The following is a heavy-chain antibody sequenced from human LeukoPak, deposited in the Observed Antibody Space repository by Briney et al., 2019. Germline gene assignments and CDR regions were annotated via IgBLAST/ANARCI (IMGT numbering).Heavy chain of an antibody. CDR3: AKDARLCGGDCFTTIDF. V-gene: IGHV3-23*01. J-gene: IGHJ3*01. D-gene: IGHD2-21*02. Sequence: GGSLRLSCAASGFTFSNYGLSWVRQAPGQGLEWVSSISDSSGSRTPYADSVKGRFTISRDNSKNTLYLQMNDLRVEDTAIYYCAKDARLCGGDCFTTIDFWGQGTMVTVSS. CDR2: ISDSSGSRT. CDR1: GFTFSNYG.